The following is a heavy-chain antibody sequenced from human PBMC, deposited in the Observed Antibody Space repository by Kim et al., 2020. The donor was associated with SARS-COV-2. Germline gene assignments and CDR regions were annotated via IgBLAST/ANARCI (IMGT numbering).Heavy chain of an antibody. Sequence: TSYNPSLKGRVTISGDTSKKQFSLTLSSIFATDTAVYYCATRGPYNWFDTWGQGTLVTVSS. CDR2: T. CDR3: ATRGPYNWFDT. D-gene: IGHD3-16*01. V-gene: IGHV4-39*01. J-gene: IGHJ5*02.